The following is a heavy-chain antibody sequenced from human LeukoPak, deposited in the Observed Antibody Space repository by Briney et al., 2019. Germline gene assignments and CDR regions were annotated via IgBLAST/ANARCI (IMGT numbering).Heavy chain of an antibody. V-gene: IGHV4-39*07. D-gene: IGHD3-9*01. CDR2: IYYSGST. CDR3: ARCHYDILTGPFMDV. Sequence: PSETLSLTCTVSGGSISSSRYYWGWIRQPPGKGLEWIGSIYYSGSTNYNPSLKSRVTISVDTSKNQFSLKLSSVTAADTAVYYCARCHYDILTGPFMDVWGKGTTVTISS. J-gene: IGHJ6*03. CDR1: GGSISSSRYY.